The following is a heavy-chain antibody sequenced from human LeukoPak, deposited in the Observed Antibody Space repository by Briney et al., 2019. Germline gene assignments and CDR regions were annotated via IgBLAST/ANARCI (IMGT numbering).Heavy chain of an antibody. J-gene: IGHJ6*03. CDR2: IIPIFGTA. CDR3: ARGLERRSHYYYMDV. CDR1: GGTFSSYA. Sequence: ASVKVSCKASGGTFSSYAISWVRQAPGQGLEWMGGIIPIFGTANYAQKFQGRVTITADESTSTAYMELSSLRSEDTAVYYCARGLERRSHYYYMDVWGKGTTVTVSS. D-gene: IGHD1-1*01. V-gene: IGHV1-69*13.